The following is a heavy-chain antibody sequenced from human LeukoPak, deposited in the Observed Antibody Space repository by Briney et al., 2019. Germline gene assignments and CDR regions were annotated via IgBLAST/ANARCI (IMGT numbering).Heavy chain of an antibody. CDR3: ARGIHKTHCTTTSCYINWFDP. D-gene: IGHD2-2*02. CDR1: GFTFSVAA. Sequence: PGGSLRLSCAASGFTFSVAAMTWVRQAPGKGLEYVLAISSNGASTYYADSVKGRFTISRDNAKNSLSLQMNSLRAEDTAVYYCARGIHKTHCTTTSCYINWFDPWGQGTLVTVSS. J-gene: IGHJ5*02. V-gene: IGHV3-64*04. CDR2: ISSNGAST.